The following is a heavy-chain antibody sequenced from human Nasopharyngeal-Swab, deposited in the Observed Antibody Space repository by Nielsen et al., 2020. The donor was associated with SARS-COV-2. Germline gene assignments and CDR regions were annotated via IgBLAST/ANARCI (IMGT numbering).Heavy chain of an antibody. V-gene: IGHV3-53*01. J-gene: IGHJ5*02. CDR3: ARLGSSSWYANWFDP. Sequence: VRQAPGKGLEWVSVIYSGGSTYYADSVKGQFTISRDNSKNTLYLQMNSLRAEDTAVYYCARLGSSSWYANWFDPWGQGTLVSLL. CDR2: IYSGGST. D-gene: IGHD6-13*01.